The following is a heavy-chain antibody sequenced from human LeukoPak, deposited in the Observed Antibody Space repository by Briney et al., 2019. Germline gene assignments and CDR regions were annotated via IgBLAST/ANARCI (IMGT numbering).Heavy chain of an antibody. J-gene: IGHJ5*02. D-gene: IGHD3-10*01. CDR2: IYHSGST. CDR1: GYSISSGYH. V-gene: IGHV4-38-2*02. CDR3: VRNRYYYGSRNYGVPNWFDP. Sequence: SETLSLTCTVSGYSISSGYHWGWIRQPPGKGLEWIGSIYHSGSTFYNPSLKSRVTISVDTSKNQFSLKLSSVTAADTAVYYCVRNRYYYGSRNYGVPNWFDPWGQGTLVTVSS.